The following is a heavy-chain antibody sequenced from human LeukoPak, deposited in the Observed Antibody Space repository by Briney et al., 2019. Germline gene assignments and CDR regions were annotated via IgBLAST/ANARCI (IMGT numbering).Heavy chain of an antibody. CDR2: IYYSGGT. CDR1: GDSISSYY. J-gene: IGHJ4*02. V-gene: IGHV4-59*08. Sequence: PSETLSLTCTVSGDSISSYYWSWIRQPPGKGLEWIGYIYYSGGTDYNPSLKSRVTISVDTSKNQFSLKLRSVTAADTAVYYCARLYYYDSSGYFDYWGQGTLVTVSS. D-gene: IGHD3-22*01. CDR3: ARLYYYDSSGYFDY.